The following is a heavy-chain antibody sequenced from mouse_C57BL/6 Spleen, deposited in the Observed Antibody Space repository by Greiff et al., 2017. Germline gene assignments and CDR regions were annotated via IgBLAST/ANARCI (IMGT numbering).Heavy chain of an antibody. CDR1: GFTFSDFY. CDR3: ARDANYGSSYDAMDY. D-gene: IGHD1-1*01. CDR2: SRNKANDYTT. J-gene: IGHJ4*01. Sequence: EVKLMESGGGLVQSGRSLRLSCATSGFTFSDFYMEWVRQAPGKGLEWIAASRNKANDYTTEYSASVKGRFIVSRDTSQSILYLQMNALRAEDTAIYYCARDANYGSSYDAMDYWGQGTSVTVSS. V-gene: IGHV7-1*01.